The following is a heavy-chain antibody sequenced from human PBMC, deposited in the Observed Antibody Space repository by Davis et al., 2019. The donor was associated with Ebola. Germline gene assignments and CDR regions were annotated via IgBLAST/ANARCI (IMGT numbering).Heavy chain of an antibody. J-gene: IGHJ4*02. CDR3: ALTVAFGYFDY. CDR1: GFTFSDYY. Sequence: GESLKISCAASGFTFSDYYMSWIRQAPGKGLVWVSRINSDGSSTSYADSVKGRFTISRDNAKNTLYLQMNSLRAEDTAVYYCALTVAFGYFDYWGQGTLVTVSS. V-gene: IGHV3-74*01. D-gene: IGHD6-19*01. CDR2: INSDGSST.